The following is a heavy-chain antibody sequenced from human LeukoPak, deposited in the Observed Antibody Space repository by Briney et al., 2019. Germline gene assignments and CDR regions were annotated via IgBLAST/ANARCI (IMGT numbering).Heavy chain of an antibody. CDR1: GFTFSSYG. CDR2: ISYDGSNK. CDR3: AKDGGATTDYYYGMDV. D-gene: IGHD1-26*01. J-gene: IGHJ6*02. V-gene: IGHV3-30*18. Sequence: GRSLRLSCASSGFTFSSYGMHWVRQAPGKGLEWVAVISYDGSNKYYADSVKGRFTISRDNSKNTLYLQMNSLRAEDTAVYYCAKDGGATTDYYYGMDVWGQGTTVTVSS.